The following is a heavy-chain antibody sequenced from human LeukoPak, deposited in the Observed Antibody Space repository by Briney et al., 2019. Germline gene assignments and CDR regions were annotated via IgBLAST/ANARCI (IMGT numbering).Heavy chain of an antibody. CDR1: TFTFSSYG. CDR2: IWNDGSKK. Sequence: PGRSLRLSCAASTFTFSSYGLHWVRQPPGKGLEWVAVIWNDGSKKYYADSVKGRFTISRDNAQNSLYLQMNSLRAEDTAVYYCARGSAGYDYWGQGTLVTVSS. V-gene: IGHV3-33*01. J-gene: IGHJ4*02. D-gene: IGHD6-13*01. CDR3: ARGSAGYDY.